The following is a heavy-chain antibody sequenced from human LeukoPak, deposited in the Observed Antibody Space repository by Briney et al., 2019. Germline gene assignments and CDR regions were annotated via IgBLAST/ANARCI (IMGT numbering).Heavy chain of an antibody. V-gene: IGHV4-39*07. J-gene: IGHJ6*03. CDR1: GGSISSSSYY. CDR3: ARVYSGYDTIYYYYYMDV. D-gene: IGHD5-12*01. CDR2: IYYSGST. Sequence: SETVSLTCTVSGGSISSSSYYWGWIRQPPGKGLEWIGSIYYSGSTYYNPSLKSRVTISVDTSKNQFSLKLSSVTAADTAVYYCARVYSGYDTIYYYYYMDVWGKGTTVTVSS.